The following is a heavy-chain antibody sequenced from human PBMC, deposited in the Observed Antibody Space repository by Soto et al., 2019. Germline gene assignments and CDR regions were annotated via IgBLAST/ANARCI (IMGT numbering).Heavy chain of an antibody. V-gene: IGHV3-7*01. CDR1: GFTFSSYW. D-gene: IGHD6-6*01. Sequence: EVQLVESGGGLVQPGGSLRLSCAASGFTFSSYWMSWVRQAPGKGLEWVANIKQDGSETYYVDSVKGRVTISRDNAKNSQYLQMNSLRAEDTAVDYCVRYRESSSYSWGFDIWGQGTIVTVSS. J-gene: IGHJ3*02. CDR2: IKQDGSET. CDR3: VRYRESSSYSWGFDI.